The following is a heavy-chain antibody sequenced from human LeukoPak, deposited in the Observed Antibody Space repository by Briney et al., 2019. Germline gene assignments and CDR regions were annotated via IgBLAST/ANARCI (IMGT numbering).Heavy chain of an antibody. J-gene: IGHJ6*03. D-gene: IGHD3-9*01. CDR2: INPNSGGT. CDR3: ARELRYFDWPEYYYYMDV. Sequence: ASVKVSCKASGYTFTGYYMHWVRQAPGQGLEWMGWINPNSGGTNYAQKLQGRVTMTTDTSTSTAYMELRSLRSDDTAVYYCARELRYFDWPEYYYYMDVWGKGTTVTVSS. V-gene: IGHV1-2*02. CDR1: GYTFTGYY.